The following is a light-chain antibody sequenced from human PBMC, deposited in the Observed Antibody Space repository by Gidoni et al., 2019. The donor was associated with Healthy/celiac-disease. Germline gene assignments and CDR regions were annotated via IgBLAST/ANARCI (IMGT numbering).Light chain of an antibody. CDR1: SSDVGGYNF. CDR3: SSYTSSSTLYV. Sequence: QSALTPPASVSGSPGQSITISCTGTSSDVGGYNFVSWYQQHPGKAPKLMIYEVSNRPSGVSNRFSGSKSGNTASLPISGLQAEDEADYYCSSYTSSSTLYVFGTGTKVTVL. CDR2: EVS. V-gene: IGLV2-14*01. J-gene: IGLJ1*01.